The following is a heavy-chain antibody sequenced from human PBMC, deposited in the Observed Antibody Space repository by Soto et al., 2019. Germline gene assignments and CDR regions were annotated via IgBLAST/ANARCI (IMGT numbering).Heavy chain of an antibody. Sequence: GGSLRLSCAASGFTFNTYAMTWVRQAPGKGLEWVSTITNSGGSTYYADSVKGRFTISRDNSKNTLFLQMNSLRAEDTAVYYCAKTPERGVRGVIVCEYWGQGTLVTVSS. D-gene: IGHD3-10*01. CDR2: ITNSGGST. J-gene: IGHJ4*02. CDR1: GFTFNTYA. V-gene: IGHV3-23*01. CDR3: AKTPERGVRGVIVCEY.